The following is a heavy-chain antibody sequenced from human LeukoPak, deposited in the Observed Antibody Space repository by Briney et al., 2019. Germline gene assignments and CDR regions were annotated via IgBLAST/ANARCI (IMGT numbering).Heavy chain of an antibody. J-gene: IGHJ4*02. D-gene: IGHD5-18*01. CDR1: GFNFSSYE. CDR2: ISTSHSII. CDR3: ARDSGHVDTAMAYDY. V-gene: IGHV3-48*03. Sequence: PGGSLRLSCAASGFNFSSYEMNWVRQAPGKGLEWVSYISTSHSIIYYADSVKGRFTISRDNAKNSLYLQMNSLRAEDTAVYYCARDSGHVDTAMAYDYWGQGTLVTVSS.